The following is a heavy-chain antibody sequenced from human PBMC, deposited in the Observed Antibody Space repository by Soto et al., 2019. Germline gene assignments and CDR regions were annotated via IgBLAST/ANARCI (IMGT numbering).Heavy chain of an antibody. CDR1: GFTFSNYG. J-gene: IGHJ4*02. CDR2: ISSDGNDE. CDR3: AKGSMSAHQFLVH. Sequence: QVQLVESGGGVVQPGRSLRLSCAASGFTFSNYGMHWVRQAPGKGLEWVTTISSDGNDEYYADSVKGRFTISRDNSKNTLDLQMNGLRAEDTAVYYCAKGSMSAHQFLVHWGQGTLVTVSS. D-gene: IGHD6-6*01. V-gene: IGHV3-30*18.